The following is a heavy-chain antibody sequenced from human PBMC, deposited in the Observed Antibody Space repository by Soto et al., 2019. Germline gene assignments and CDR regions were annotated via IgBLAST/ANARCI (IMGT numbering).Heavy chain of an antibody. V-gene: IGHV1-69*12. Sequence: QVQLVQSGAEVKKPGSSVKVSCKASGGTFSSYAISWVRQAPGQGLEWMGGIIPIFGTANYAQKFQGRVTITADEATSTAYMELSSLRSEDTAVYYCARDYYDSSGYYYWYFDLWGRGTLVTVSS. J-gene: IGHJ2*01. CDR1: GGTFSSYA. CDR3: ARDYYDSSGYYYWYFDL. CDR2: IIPIFGTA. D-gene: IGHD3-22*01.